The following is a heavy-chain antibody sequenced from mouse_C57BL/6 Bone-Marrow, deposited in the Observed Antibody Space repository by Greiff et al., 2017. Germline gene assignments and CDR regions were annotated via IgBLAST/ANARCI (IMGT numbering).Heavy chain of an antibody. D-gene: IGHD2-3*01. Sequence: VQLQQSGAELVRPGASVTLSCTASGFNIKDDYMHWVKQRPEQGLEWIGWIDPENGDTEYASKFQGKATITADTSSNTAYRQLSSLTSEDTAVYYCTDPIYDGYYFDVWGTGTTVTVSS. V-gene: IGHV14-4*01. CDR3: TDPIYDGYYFDV. J-gene: IGHJ1*03. CDR1: GFNIKDDY. CDR2: IDPENGDT.